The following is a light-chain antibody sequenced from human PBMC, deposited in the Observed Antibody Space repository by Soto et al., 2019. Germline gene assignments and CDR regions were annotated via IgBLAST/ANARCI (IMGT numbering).Light chain of an antibody. Sequence: DIQMTQSPSTLSASVGDRVTITCRASQSINDRLAWYQQTPGKAPKLLTFKASTSQTGVPSTFSGSGSGTDFTLTISSLQPEDFATYYCQQLNSYPWTFGQGTKVDIK. CDR3: QQLNSYPWT. V-gene: IGKV1-5*03. CDR2: KAS. J-gene: IGKJ1*01. CDR1: QSINDR.